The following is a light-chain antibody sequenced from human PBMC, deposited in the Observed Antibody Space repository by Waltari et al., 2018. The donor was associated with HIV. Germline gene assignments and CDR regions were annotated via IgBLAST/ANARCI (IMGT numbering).Light chain of an antibody. Sequence: YVLTQPPSVTVAPVKTARITCWGENIGSKSVKWYQKHPGQAPVLVIYHDNNRPSGIPDRFSGSNSEDTATLTIRRVEAGDEADYFCQVWDTNTDQYVIFGGGTNLAV. J-gene: IGLJ2*01. CDR2: HDN. V-gene: IGLV3-21*01. CDR3: QVWDTNTDQYVI. CDR1: NIGSKS.